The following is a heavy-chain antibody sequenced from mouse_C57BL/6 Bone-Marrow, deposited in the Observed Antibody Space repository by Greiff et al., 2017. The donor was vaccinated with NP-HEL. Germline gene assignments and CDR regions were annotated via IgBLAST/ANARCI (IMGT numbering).Heavy chain of an antibody. CDR3: ARLGIYAGRTGGFAY. CDR2: IDPSDSYT. D-gene: IGHD3-3*01. V-gene: IGHV1-59*01. J-gene: IGHJ3*01. Sequence: QVQLQQPGAELVRPGTSVKLSCKASGYTFTSYWMHWVKQRPGQGLEWIGVIDPSDSYTNYNQKFKGKATLTVDTSSSTAYMQLSSLTSEDSAVYYCARLGIYAGRTGGFAYWGQGTLVTVSA. CDR1: GYTFTSYW.